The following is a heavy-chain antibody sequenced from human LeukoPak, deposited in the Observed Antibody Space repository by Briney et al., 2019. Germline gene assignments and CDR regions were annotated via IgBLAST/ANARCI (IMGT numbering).Heavy chain of an antibody. V-gene: IGHV4-38-2*01. CDR3: ARGYCSSTSCYDNWFDP. CDR2: IYHSGST. J-gene: IGHJ5*02. CDR1: GYSISSGYY. D-gene: IGHD2-2*01. Sequence: PSETLSLTCAVSGYSISSGYYWGWIRQPPGKRLEWIGSIYHSGSTYYNPSLKSRVTISVDTSKNQFSLKLSSVTAADTAVYYCARGYCSSTSCYDNWFDPWGQGTLVTVSS.